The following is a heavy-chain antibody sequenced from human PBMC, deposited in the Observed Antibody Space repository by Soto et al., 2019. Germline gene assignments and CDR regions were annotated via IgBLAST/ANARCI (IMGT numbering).Heavy chain of an antibody. Sequence: PSETLSLTCTVSGGSISSYYWSCIRQPPGKGLEWIGYIYYSGSTNYNPSLKSRVTISVDTSKNQFSLKLSSVTAADTAVYYCARMTSDDYFDYWGQGTLVTVS. J-gene: IGHJ4*02. V-gene: IGHV4-59*01. D-gene: IGHD2-21*02. CDR2: IYYSGST. CDR3: ARMTSDDYFDY. CDR1: GGSISSYY.